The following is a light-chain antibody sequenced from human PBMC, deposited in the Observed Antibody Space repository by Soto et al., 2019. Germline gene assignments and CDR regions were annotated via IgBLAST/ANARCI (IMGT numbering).Light chain of an antibody. CDR3: VSDTSDDVRYV. V-gene: IGLV2-14*01. CDR2: EVS. J-gene: IGLJ1*01. CDR1: NSDIGIYDF. Sequence: QSALTQPASVSGTPGQSITISCTGSNSDIGIYDFVYWYQHHPGKAPKLIVSEVSHRPSGVSNRFSGSKSGNTASLTISGLHADDEDDYCCVSDTSDDVRYVFGTGTKLTVL.